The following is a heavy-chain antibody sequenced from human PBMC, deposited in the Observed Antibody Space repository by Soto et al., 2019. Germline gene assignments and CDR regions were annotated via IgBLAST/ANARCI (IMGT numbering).Heavy chain of an antibody. Sequence: SVKVSCKASGGTFSSYAISWVRQAPGQGLEWMGGIIPIFGTANYAQKFQGRVTITADESTSTAYMELSSLRSEDTAVYYCGSSRAYYYYYGMDVWGQGTTVTVSS. CDR3: GSSRAYYYYYGMDV. CDR1: GGTFSSYA. J-gene: IGHJ6*02. D-gene: IGHD3-10*01. V-gene: IGHV1-69*13. CDR2: IIPIFGTA.